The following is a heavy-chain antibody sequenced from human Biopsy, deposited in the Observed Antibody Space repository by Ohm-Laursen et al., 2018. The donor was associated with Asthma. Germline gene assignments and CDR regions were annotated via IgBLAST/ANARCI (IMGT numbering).Heavy chain of an antibody. V-gene: IGHV3-53*01. J-gene: IGHJ4*02. CDR3: ARDSYSSGLYDDFES. Sequence: SLRLSCAASGFAVSRDHMFWVRQAPGKGLEWASVIYSGGTSRTADSVRGRFTISRDYSKNTLYLQMHSLRAEDTAVYYCARDSYSSGLYDDFESWGQGTLVTVSS. D-gene: IGHD6-19*01. CDR1: GFAVSRDH. CDR2: IYSGGTS.